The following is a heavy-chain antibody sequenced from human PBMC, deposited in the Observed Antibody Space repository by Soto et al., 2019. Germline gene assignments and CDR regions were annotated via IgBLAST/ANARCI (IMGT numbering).Heavy chain of an antibody. Sequence: AGSLRLSCAASGFTFSSYAISWVRQAPGKGLEWVSAISGSGGSTYYADSVKGRFTISRDNSKNTLYLQMNSLRAEDTAVYYCAISGPTKIVVVLAATVGAFDIWGQGTMVTVSS. CDR2: ISGSGGST. CDR1: GFTFSSYA. D-gene: IGHD2-15*01. V-gene: IGHV3-23*01. CDR3: AISGPTKIVVVLAATVGAFDI. J-gene: IGHJ3*02.